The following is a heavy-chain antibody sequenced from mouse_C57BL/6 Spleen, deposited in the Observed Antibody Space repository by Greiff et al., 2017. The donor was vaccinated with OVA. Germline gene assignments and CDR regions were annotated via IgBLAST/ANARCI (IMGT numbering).Heavy chain of an antibody. J-gene: IGHJ2*01. CDR3: ARGERYYGPGDY. Sequence: QVQLQQPGAELVRPGTSVKLSCKASGYTFTSYWMHWVKQRPGQGLEWIGVIDPSDSYTNYNQKFKGKATLTVDTSSSTAYMQLSSLTSEDSAVYYCARGERYYGPGDYWGQGTTLTVSS. CDR2: IDPSDSYT. CDR1: GYTFTSYW. D-gene: IGHD1-1*01. V-gene: IGHV1-59*01.